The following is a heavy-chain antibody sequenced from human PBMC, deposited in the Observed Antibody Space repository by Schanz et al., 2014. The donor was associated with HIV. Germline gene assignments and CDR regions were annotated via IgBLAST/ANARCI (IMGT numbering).Heavy chain of an antibody. D-gene: IGHD2-15*01. CDR3: ARDLHRWRDGSEKWFDT. V-gene: IGHV1-18*01. J-gene: IGHJ5*02. CDR1: GGTFSSYA. CDR2: ISGKNGET. Sequence: QVQLVQSGAEVKKPGSSVKVSCKSSGGTFSSYAITWVRQAPGQGLEWVGGISGKNGETNYAQNFQGRVTMTTDTSASTTYMELTSLRSDDTAMYYCARDLHRWRDGSEKWFDTGGQGTLVTVSS.